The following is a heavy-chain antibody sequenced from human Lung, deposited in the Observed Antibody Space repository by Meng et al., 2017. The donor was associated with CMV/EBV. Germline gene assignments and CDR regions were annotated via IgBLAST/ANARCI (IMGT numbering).Heavy chain of an antibody. Sequence: GESXKISXVGSGFSFDTYWMTWARQAPGKGLEWVANIKSDGIENNVLDAVKGRFTISRDNAKNALYLQMNRLRTEDTAFYYCARGLAPSNTNFGAPHAYWGQGIXVTVSS. D-gene: IGHD3-3*01. CDR2: IKSDGIEN. CDR3: ARGLAPSNTNFGAPHAY. V-gene: IGHV3-7*01. J-gene: IGHJ4*02. CDR1: GFSFDTYW.